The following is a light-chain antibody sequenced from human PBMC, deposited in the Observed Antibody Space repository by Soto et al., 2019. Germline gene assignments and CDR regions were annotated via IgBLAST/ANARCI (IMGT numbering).Light chain of an antibody. J-gene: IGKJ5*01. CDR3: KQYKEWPPFT. V-gene: IGKV3D-15*01. CDR1: QTISSS. Sequence: EIVVTQSPATRSFSPWERSTLSCRAIQTISSSSLAWYQQKGGQAPRLLIYGASSRATGIPDRFSGSGSGTEFTLSISSLQSEDFAVYYCKQYKEWPPFTFGQGTRLEI. CDR2: GAS.